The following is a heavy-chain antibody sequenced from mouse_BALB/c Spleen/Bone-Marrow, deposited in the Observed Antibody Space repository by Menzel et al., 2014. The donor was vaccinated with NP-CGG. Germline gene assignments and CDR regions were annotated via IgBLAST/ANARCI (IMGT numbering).Heavy chain of an antibody. CDR2: IDPANGNT. V-gene: IGHV14-3*02. Sequence: VQLQQPGAELVKPGASVKLSCTASGFNIKDTYMHWVKQRPERGLEWIGRIDPANGNTKYDPKFQGKATITADTSSNTAYLQLSSLTSEDTAVYYCARYRLGTYFDYWGQGTALTVPS. D-gene: IGHD2-14*01. CDR3: ARYRLGTYFDY. J-gene: IGHJ2*01. CDR1: GFNIKDTY.